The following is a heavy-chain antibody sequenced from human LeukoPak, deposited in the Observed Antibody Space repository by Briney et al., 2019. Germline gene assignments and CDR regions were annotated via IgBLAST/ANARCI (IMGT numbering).Heavy chain of an antibody. J-gene: IGHJ6*03. V-gene: IGHV5-51*01. CDR3: ARHWGDGYNFGTKPKVPHYYYMDV. CDR2: IYPGDSDT. D-gene: IGHD5-24*01. Sequence: GESLKISCKGSGYSFTSYWIGWVRQMPGKGLEWMGIIYPGDSDTRYSPSFQGQVTISADKSISTAYLQWSSLKASGTAMYYCARHWGDGYNFGTKPKVPHYYYMDVWGKGTTVTISS. CDR1: GYSFTSYW.